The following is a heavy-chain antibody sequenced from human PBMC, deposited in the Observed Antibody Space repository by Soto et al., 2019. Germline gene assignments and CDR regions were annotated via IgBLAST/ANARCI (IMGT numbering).Heavy chain of an antibody. CDR2: IYYSGST. Sequence: SETLSLPCTVSCGSISSHYWSWILQPPGKGLEWIGFIYYSGSTNYNPSLKSRVTISVDTSKNQFSLKLSSVTAADTAVYYCARHRTIPLYYDILTGDYGMDVWGQGTTVTVSS. D-gene: IGHD3-9*01. CDR1: CGSISSHY. V-gene: IGHV4-59*08. J-gene: IGHJ6*02. CDR3: ARHRTIPLYYDILTGDYGMDV.